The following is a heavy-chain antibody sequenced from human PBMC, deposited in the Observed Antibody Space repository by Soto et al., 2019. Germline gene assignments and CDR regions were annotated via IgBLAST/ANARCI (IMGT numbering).Heavy chain of an antibody. CDR3: ARQIHDSDTGPNFQYYFDS. CDR1: GDSFSGYW. Sequence: HGESLKISCKGSGDSFSGYWMTWVREKRGKGLEWMGRIDPSDSQTYYSPSFRGHVTISVTKSITTVFLQWSSLRASDTAMYYCARQIHDSDTGPNFQYYFDSWRKGTRLTVPS. V-gene: IGHV5-10-1*01. J-gene: IGHJ4*02. D-gene: IGHD5-18*01. CDR2: IDPSDSQT.